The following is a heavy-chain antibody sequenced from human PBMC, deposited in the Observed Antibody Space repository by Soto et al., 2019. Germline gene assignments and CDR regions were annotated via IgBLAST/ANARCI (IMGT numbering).Heavy chain of an antibody. V-gene: IGHV3-7*03. J-gene: IGHJ4*02. CDR1: GFIFSNNW. Sequence: GGSLRLSCAASGFIFSNNWMSWVRQAPGKGLESLANIKPDGSEKYYVDSVKGRFSISRDNTKNSLYLQMNSLRAEDTAVYYCARLAGVPYFNYWGQGTLVTVSS. CDR3: ARLAGVPYFNY. D-gene: IGHD3-10*01. CDR2: IKPDGSEK.